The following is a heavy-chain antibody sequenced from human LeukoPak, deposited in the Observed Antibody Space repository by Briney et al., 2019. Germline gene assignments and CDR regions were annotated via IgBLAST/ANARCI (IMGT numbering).Heavy chain of an antibody. CDR3: ARGFRGASFDY. J-gene: IGHJ4*02. CDR2: IYYSGST. V-gene: IGHV4-59*01. D-gene: IGHD1-26*01. CDR1: GGYISSYY. Sequence: SETLSLTCSVSGGYISSYYWSWIRQPPGKGLEWIGYIYYSGSTNYNSSLKSRVTISVDTSKNQFSVKLSSVTAADTAVYYCARGFRGASFDYWGQGTLVTVSS.